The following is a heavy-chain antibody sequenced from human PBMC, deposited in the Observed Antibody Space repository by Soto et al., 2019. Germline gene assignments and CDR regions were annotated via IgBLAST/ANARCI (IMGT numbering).Heavy chain of an antibody. D-gene: IGHD6-25*01. CDR3: ARLAAIHDAFDI. CDR1: GGSISSYY. J-gene: IGHJ3*02. Sequence: QVQLQESGPGLVKPSETLSLTCTVSGGSISSYYWSWIRQPPGKGLEWIGYIYYSGSTNYNPSLKSRVTISVDTSKNPFSLKLSSLTAADTAVYYCARLAAIHDAFDIWGQGTMVTLSS. CDR2: IYYSGST. V-gene: IGHV4-59*08.